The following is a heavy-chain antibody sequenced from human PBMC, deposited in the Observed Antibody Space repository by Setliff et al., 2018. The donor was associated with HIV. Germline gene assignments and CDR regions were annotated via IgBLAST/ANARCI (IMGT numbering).Heavy chain of an antibody. D-gene: IGHD5-12*01. CDR1: ADTFTNCLTNFA. CDR3: ARGLYEFVH. V-gene: IGHV1-18*01. J-gene: IGHJ5*02. Sequence: GASVKVSCKASADTFTNCLTNFAISWVRQAPGQGLEWMGWISANNGNTNYAQKLQDRVTMTTDTSTGTAHLELRSLRSDDTAVYYCARGLYEFVHWGQGTLVTVSS. CDR2: ISANNGNT.